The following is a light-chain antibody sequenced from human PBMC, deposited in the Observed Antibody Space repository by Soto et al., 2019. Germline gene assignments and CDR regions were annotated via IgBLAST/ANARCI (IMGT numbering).Light chain of an antibody. CDR1: QRLSASD. J-gene: IGKJ5*01. V-gene: IGKV3-20*01. CDR3: QQYGSSPLIT. CDR2: GVS. Sequence: RSWLPGQRATLSCRASQRLSASDIAWYQQKPGQAPKFLIYGVSSRATGIPDRFSGSGSGTDFTLTISRLEPEDFAVYHCQQYGSSPLITFGQGTRLEIK.